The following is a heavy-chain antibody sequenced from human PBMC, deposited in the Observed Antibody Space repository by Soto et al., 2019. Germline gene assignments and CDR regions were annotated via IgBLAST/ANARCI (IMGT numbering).Heavy chain of an antibody. Sequence: GGSLRLSCVASGFTFRTYTMNWVRQAPGKGLEWVSGIRGFSPYTFYAESVKGRFTLSRDNAKNSLYLQMNSLGVEDTAVYYCARDRGYDAHDYYYNAMDVWGQGTTVTV. V-gene: IGHV3-21*01. CDR3: ARDRGYDAHDYYYNAMDV. J-gene: IGHJ6*02. D-gene: IGHD2-15*01. CDR1: GFTFRTYT. CDR2: IRGFSPYT.